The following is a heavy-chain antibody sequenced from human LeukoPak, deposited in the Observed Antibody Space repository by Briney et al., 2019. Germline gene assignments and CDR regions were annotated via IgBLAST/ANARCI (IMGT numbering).Heavy chain of an antibody. CDR1: GGSFSGYS. CDR3: AALYGSGSYYPSDY. D-gene: IGHD3-10*01. J-gene: IGHJ4*02. Sequence: PSETLSLTCAVYGGSFSGYSWSWIRQPPGKGLEWIGTIYKSGSTYYIPSLKSRVTISVDTSKNQFSLKLSSVTAADTAVYYCAALYGSGSYYPSDYWGQGTLVTVSS. CDR2: IYKSGST. V-gene: IGHV4-34*01.